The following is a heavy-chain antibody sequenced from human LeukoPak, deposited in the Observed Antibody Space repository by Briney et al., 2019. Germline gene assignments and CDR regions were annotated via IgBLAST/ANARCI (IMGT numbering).Heavy chain of an antibody. V-gene: IGHV3-48*03. Sequence: GGSLRLSCAASGFTFSSYEMNWVRQAPGKGLEWVSYISSSGSTIYYADSVKGRFTISRDNAKNSLYLQMNSLRAEDTAVYYCARDDDNYYDSTRLDYWGKGILVTVSS. CDR1: GFTFSSYE. J-gene: IGHJ4*02. CDR3: ARDDDNYYDSTRLDY. D-gene: IGHD3-22*01. CDR2: ISSSGSTI.